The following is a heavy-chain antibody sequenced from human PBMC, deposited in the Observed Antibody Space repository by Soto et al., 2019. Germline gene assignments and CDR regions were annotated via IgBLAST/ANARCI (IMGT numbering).Heavy chain of an antibody. CDR1: GFTFSGSA. D-gene: IGHD1-26*01. V-gene: IGHV3-73*01. J-gene: IGHJ6*02. Sequence: EVQLVESGGGLVQPGGSLKLSCAASGFTFSGSAMHWVRQASGKGLEWVGRIRSKANSYATAYAASVKGRFTISRDDSKNTAYMQMNSLKTEDTAVYDCTRRPWAYYYYGMDVWGQGTTVTVSS. CDR3: TRRPWAYYYYGMDV. CDR2: IRSKANSYAT.